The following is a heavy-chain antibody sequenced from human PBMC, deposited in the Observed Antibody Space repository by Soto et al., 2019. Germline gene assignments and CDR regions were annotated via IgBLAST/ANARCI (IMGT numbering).Heavy chain of an antibody. D-gene: IGHD3-22*01. V-gene: IGHV3-23*01. Sequence: LRLSCAASGFTFSSYAMSWVRQAPGKGLECVSAISGSGGSTYYADSVKGRFTISRDNSKNTLYLQMNSLRAEDTAVYYCAKDEGITMIVVVKGYYGMDVWGQGTTVTVSS. CDR3: AKDEGITMIVVVKGYYGMDV. CDR1: GFTFSSYA. CDR2: ISGSGGST. J-gene: IGHJ6*02.